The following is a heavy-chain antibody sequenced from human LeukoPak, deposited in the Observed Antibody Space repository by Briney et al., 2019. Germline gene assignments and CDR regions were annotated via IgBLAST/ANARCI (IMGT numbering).Heavy chain of an antibody. J-gene: IGHJ4*02. CDR2: ISAYNGNT. CDR1: GYTFTSYG. D-gene: IGHD6-6*01. CDR3: ATAYLSIAARPAFDY. Sequence: ASVKVSCKASGYTFTSYGISWVRQAPGQGLEWMGWISAYNGNTNYAQKLQGRVTMTTDTSTSTAYMELSSLRSEDTAVYYCATAYLSIAARPAFDYWGQGTLVAVSS. V-gene: IGHV1-18*01.